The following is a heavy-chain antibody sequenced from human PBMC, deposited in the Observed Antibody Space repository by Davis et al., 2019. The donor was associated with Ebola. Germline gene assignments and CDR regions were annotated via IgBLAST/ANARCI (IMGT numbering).Heavy chain of an antibody. CDR3: AKGYPGYSSSESTFDY. Sequence: PGGSLRLSCAAAGLTFSTYVMSWVRQAPGKGLERVSGISGSGGSTYYADSVKGRFTISRDNSKNTLYLQMNSLRAEDTAVYYCAKGYPGYSSSESTFDYWGQGTLVTVSS. CDR1: GLTFSTYV. J-gene: IGHJ4*02. D-gene: IGHD6-13*01. CDR2: ISGSGGST. V-gene: IGHV3-23*01.